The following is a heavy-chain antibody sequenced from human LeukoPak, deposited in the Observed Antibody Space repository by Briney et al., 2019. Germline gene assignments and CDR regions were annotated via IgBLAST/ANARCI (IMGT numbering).Heavy chain of an antibody. V-gene: IGHV1-2*02. CDR1: RYTFTGYY. CDR3: ARGGDCSSTSCSNYYYYYGMDV. D-gene: IGHD2-2*01. CDR2: INPNSGGT. J-gene: IGHJ6*02. Sequence: ASVKVSCKASRYTFTGYYMHWVRQAPGQGLEWMGWINPNSGGTNYAQKFQGRVTMTRDTSISTAYMELSRLRSDDTAVYYCARGGDCSSTSCSNYYYYYGMDVWGQGTTVTVSS.